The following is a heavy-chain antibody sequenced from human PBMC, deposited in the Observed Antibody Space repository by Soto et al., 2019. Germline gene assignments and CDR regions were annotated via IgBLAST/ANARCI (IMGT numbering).Heavy chain of an antibody. CDR3: ATTNFSPSGDFGAFDI. CDR1: GGSISSYY. D-gene: IGHD4-17*01. Sequence: SETLSLTCTVSGGSISSYYWSWIRQPPGKGLEWIGYIYYSGSTNYNPSLKSRVTISVDTSKNQFSLKLSSVTAADTAVYYCATTNFSPSGDFGAFDIWGQGTMVTVSS. J-gene: IGHJ3*02. CDR2: IYYSGST. V-gene: IGHV4-59*08.